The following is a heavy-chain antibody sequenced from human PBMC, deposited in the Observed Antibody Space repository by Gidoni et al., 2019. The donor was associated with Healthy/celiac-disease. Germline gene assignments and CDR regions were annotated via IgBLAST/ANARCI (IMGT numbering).Heavy chain of an antibody. CDR3: ARGLIVAARGGFDY. V-gene: IGHV1-69*04. CDR1: GGTFSSYA. J-gene: IGHJ4*02. Sequence: QVQLVQSGAAVKKPGSSVKVSCKASGGTFSSYAISWVRQAPGQGLEWMGRIIPILGIANYAQKFQGRVTITADKSTSTAYMELSSLRSEDTAVYYCARGLIVAARGGFDYWGQGTLVTVSS. D-gene: IGHD6-6*01. CDR2: IIPILGIA.